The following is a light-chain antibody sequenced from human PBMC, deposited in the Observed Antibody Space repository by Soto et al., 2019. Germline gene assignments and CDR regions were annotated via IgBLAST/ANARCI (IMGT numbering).Light chain of an antibody. CDR2: ATS. J-gene: IGKJ3*01. CDR1: QTPRTF. CDR3: QQPPYT. Sequence: DIQMSQSPSSLSASVGDIVAITFRASQTPRTFLNWYQQKPGKAPMLLIYATSTLQSGVPSRFSGRDSGADFTLTINNLQPEDFATYYCQQPPYTFGPGTKVDNK. V-gene: IGKV1-39*01.